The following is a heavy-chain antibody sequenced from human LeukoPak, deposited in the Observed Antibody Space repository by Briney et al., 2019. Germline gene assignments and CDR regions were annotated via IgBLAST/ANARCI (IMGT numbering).Heavy chain of an antibody. D-gene: IGHD3-10*01. CDR1: GYTLTELY. CDR2: FDPKDGET. V-gene: IGHV1-24*01. J-gene: IGHJ4*02. Sequence: ASVKVSCKVSGYTLTELYMNWVRQAPGKGREWMGGFDPKDGETIYAQKFKGRVTMTEDTSTDTAYMELSSLRSEDTAVYYCATDLNRFQFTMVRGAPVTLNWGQGTLVTVSS. CDR3: ATDLNRFQFTMVRGAPVTLN.